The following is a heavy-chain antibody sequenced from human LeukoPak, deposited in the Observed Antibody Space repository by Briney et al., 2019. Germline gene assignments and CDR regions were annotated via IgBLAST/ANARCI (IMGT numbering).Heavy chain of an antibody. J-gene: IGHJ4*02. D-gene: IGHD3-10*01. CDR1: GFTFSSYA. V-gene: IGHV3-30-3*01. CDR2: ISYDGSNK. Sequence: GGSLRLSCAASGFTFSSYAMHWVRQAPGKGLERVAVISYDGSNKYYADSVKGRFTISRDNSKNTLYLQMNSLRAEDTAVYYCARTRTFYGSGSYYLDYWGQGTLVTVSS. CDR3: ARTRTFYGSGSYYLDY.